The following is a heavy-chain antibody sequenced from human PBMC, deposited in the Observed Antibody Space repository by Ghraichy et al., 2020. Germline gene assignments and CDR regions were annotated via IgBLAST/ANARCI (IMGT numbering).Heavy chain of an antibody. V-gene: IGHV3-23*01. D-gene: IGHD2/OR15-2a*01. CDR3: AKETDASGSRDFDY. Sequence: KLSCAASRFTFRNYAMSWVRQAPGKGLECVSSISATGGKTDYADSVRGRFTISRDNSNNKVYLQMNDLRADDTGLYYCAKETDASGSRDFDYWGRGTLVTVSS. J-gene: IGHJ4*02. CDR1: RFTFRNYA. CDR2: ISATGGKT.